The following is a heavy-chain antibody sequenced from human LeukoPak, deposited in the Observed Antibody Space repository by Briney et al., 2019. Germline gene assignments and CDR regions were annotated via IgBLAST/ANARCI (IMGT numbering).Heavy chain of an antibody. CDR2: ISGSGGST. CDR1: GFTFSSYA. V-gene: IGHV3-23*01. Sequence: GGSLRLSCAASGFTFSSYAMSWVRQAPGKGLEWVSAISGSGGSTYYADSVKGRFTISRDNSKNTLYLQMSSLRAEDTAVYYCAKDDNYIRFLSWGQGTLVTVSS. CDR3: AKDDNYIRFLS. J-gene: IGHJ5*02. D-gene: IGHD3-16*01.